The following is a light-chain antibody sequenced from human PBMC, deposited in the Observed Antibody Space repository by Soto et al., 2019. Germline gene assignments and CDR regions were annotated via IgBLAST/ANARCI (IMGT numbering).Light chain of an antibody. V-gene: IGKV4-1*01. CDR3: QKYYNTPLT. CDR2: WAS. Sequence: DIVMILYPQSPSAALGEAATINCKTSQRVFNSSNYKNYLAWYQQKPGQPPKLLIYWASTRESGVPDRFSGSGSETDFTLTISSLQSEDVAVYYCQKYYNTPLTFGGGTKVDI. J-gene: IGKJ4*01. CDR1: QRVFNSSNYKNY.